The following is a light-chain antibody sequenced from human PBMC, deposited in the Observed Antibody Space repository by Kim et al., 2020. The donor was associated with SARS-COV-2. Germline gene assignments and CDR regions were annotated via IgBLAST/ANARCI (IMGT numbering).Light chain of an antibody. J-gene: IGLJ2*01. CDR1: DLGEKY. Sequence: SYELTQPPSVSVSPGQTATITCSGDDLGEKYVYWYQQRPGQSPVRVIHENSKRPSGISGRYSGSTSGNTASLIISDSQPTDEAAYYCQTWDSTSVVIGGGTKLAVL. CDR3: QTWDSTSVV. V-gene: IGLV3-1*01. CDR2: ENS.